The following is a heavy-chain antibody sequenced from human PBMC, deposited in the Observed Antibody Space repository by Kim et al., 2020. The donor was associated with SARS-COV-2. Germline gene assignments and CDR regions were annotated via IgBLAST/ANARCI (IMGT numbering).Heavy chain of an antibody. CDR3: ARDKEDYGDYPHYFDY. CDR1: GFTFSSYG. V-gene: IGHV3-33*01. Sequence: GGSLRLSCAASGFTFSSYGMHWVRQAPGKGLEWVAVIWYDGSNNYYADSVKGRFTISRDTSKNTLYLHMNSLRAEDTAVYYCARDKEDYGDYPHYFDYWG. D-gene: IGHD4-17*01. CDR2: IWYDGSNN. J-gene: IGHJ4*01.